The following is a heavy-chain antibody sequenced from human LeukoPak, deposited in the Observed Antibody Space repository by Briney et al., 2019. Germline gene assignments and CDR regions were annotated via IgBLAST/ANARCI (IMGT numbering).Heavy chain of an antibody. CDR2: IHPGDGDR. CDR3: ARDLFGAWTWDY. J-gene: IGHJ4*02. V-gene: IGHV1-46*01. Sequence: ASVKVSCKTSGYAFTSCLIHWIRQAPGQGFEWVAKIHPGDGDRDYAQRFQGRVTMAGDSSTTTVYMELTGPTSEDTAVYYCARDLFGAWTWDYWGQGTLITVSS. D-gene: IGHD2-21*02. CDR1: GYAFTSCL.